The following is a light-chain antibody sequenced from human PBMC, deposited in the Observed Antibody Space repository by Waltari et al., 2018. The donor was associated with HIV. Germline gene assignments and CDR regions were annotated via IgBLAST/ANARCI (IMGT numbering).Light chain of an antibody. Sequence: QSALTQPASVSGSPGQSISISCTGPSRAVGGYNAVSWYQQHPAKAPKLVILEVSNRPSGVSNRFSGSKSGNRASLTISGLQAEDEAYYYCSSYTSSDTVVFGGGTKVTVL. V-gene: IGLV2-14*01. J-gene: IGLJ2*01. CDR1: SRAVGGYNA. CDR3: SSYTSSDTVV. CDR2: EVS.